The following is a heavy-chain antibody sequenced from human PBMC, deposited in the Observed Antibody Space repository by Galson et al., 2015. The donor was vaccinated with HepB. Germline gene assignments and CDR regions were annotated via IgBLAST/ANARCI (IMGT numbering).Heavy chain of an antibody. Sequence: SLRLSCAASGFTFSSYEMNWVRQAPGKGLEWVSYISSSGSTIYYADSVKGRFTISRDNAKNSLYLQMNSLRAEDTAVYYCARALRTGYCSGGSCYPHYYYYYGMDVWGQGTTVTVSS. CDR3: ARALRTGYCSGGSCYPHYYYYYGMDV. J-gene: IGHJ6*02. V-gene: IGHV3-48*03. D-gene: IGHD2-15*01. CDR1: GFTFSSYE. CDR2: ISSSGSTI.